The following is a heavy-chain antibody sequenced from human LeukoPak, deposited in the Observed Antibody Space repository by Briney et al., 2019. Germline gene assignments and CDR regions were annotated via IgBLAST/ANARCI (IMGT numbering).Heavy chain of an antibody. V-gene: IGHV4-34*01. CDR1: GGSFSGYY. CDR2: INHSGST. Sequence: SETLSLTCAVYGGSFSGYYWSWIRQPPGKGLEWIGEINHSGSTNYNPSLKSRVTISVDTSKNQSSLKLSSVTAADTAVYYCAGGKRITIFGVVTLKGEWFDPWGQGTLVTVSS. CDR3: AGGKRITIFGVVTLKGEWFDP. D-gene: IGHD3-3*01. J-gene: IGHJ5*02.